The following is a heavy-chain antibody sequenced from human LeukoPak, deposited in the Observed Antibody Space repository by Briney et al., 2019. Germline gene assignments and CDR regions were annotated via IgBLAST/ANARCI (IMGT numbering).Heavy chain of an antibody. CDR1: GFTFSSYA. CDR3: ARPSSGWYAEYFQH. D-gene: IGHD6-19*01. CDR2: ISYDGSNK. J-gene: IGHJ1*01. Sequence: PGGSLRLSCAASGFTFSSYAMHWVRQAPGKGLEWVAVISYDGSNKYYPDSVKGRFTISRDNSKITLYLQMNSLRAEDTAVYYCARPSSGWYAEYFQHWGQGTLVTVSS. V-gene: IGHV3-30*04.